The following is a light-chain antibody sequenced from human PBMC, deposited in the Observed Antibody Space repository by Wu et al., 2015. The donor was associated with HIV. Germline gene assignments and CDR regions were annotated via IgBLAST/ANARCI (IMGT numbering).Light chain of an antibody. Sequence: EIVMTQSPATLSVSPGERATLSCRASQSVSSNLAWYQQKPGQAPRLLIYGASTRATGIPARFSGSGSGTDFTLTISRLEPEDFAVYYCQQYDTSPPAITFGQGTRLEIK. CDR1: QSVSSN. CDR2: GAS. J-gene: IGKJ5*01. CDR3: QQYDTSPPAIT. V-gene: IGKV3-15*01.